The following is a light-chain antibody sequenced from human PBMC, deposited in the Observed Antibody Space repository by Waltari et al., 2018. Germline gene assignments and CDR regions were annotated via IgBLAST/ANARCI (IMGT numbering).Light chain of an antibody. CDR2: RNT. V-gene: IGLV1-47*01. CDR1: SPNIGSNF. CDR3: AAWDDSLSGPV. Sequence: QSVLTQPPSASGTPGQRVTISCSGSSPNIGSNFVYWYQQLPGTAPKLLIYRNTQRPSGVPARFSGSKSGTSASLAISGLRSGDEADYYCAAWDDSLSGPVFGGGTKLTVL. J-gene: IGLJ2*01.